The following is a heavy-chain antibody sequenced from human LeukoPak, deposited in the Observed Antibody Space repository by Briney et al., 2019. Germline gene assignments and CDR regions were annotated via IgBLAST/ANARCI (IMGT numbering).Heavy chain of an antibody. CDR3: AREWELDYYYGMDV. CDR2: INPNSGGT. J-gene: IGHJ6*02. V-gene: IGHV1-2*06. D-gene: IGHD1-26*01. Sequence: GASVKVSCKASGYTFTGNYMHWVRQAPGQGLEWMGRINPNSGGTNYAQKFQGRVTMTRDTSISTAYMELSRLRSDDTAVYYCAREWELDYYYGMDVWGQGTTVTVSS. CDR1: GYTFTGNY.